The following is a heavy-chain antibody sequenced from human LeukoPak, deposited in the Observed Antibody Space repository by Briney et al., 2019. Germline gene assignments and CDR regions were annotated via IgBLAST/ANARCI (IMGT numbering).Heavy chain of an antibody. D-gene: IGHD3-22*01. CDR3: VRARGDRSGYYRY. V-gene: IGHV1-18*01. J-gene: IGHJ4*02. Sequence: ASVKVSCKTSGYTFTKYGISWVRQAPGQGPGWMGWISVYDGNTNYAQKLQDRLTLTTDTSTDTAHMELRSLRSDDTAVYYCVRARGDRSGYYRYWGQGTLVTVSS. CDR1: GYTFTKYG. CDR2: ISVYDGNT.